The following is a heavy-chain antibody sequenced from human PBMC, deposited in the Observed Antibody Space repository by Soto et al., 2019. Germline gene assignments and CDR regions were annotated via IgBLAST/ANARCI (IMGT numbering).Heavy chain of an antibody. CDR3: AKERSSGWSFDY. D-gene: IGHD6-19*01. V-gene: IGHV3-23*01. CDR2: ISGSGDST. Sequence: GGSLRLSCAASGFTLSTYAMNWVRQAPGKGLEWVSGISGSGDSTYYADSVKGRFTVSRDNSKNTLYLQMNSLRAEDTAVFYCAKERSSGWSFDYWGQGTLVTVSS. J-gene: IGHJ4*02. CDR1: GFTLSTYA.